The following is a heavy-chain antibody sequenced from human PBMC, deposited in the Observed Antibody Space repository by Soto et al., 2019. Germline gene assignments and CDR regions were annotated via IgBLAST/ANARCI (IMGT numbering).Heavy chain of an antibody. CDR3: ARHLRSYDFFQYYYGIDV. CDR1: GYIFTTYW. CDR2: IYPGDSDT. J-gene: IGHJ6*02. Sequence: GESLKISCKVSGYIFTTYWIGWVRQMPGKGLEWMGVIYPGDSDTIYSPSFQGQVTISVDKSINTAYLQWDSLEASDTATYYCARHLRSYDFFQYYYGIDVWGQGSTVTVSS. D-gene: IGHD3-16*01. V-gene: IGHV5-51*01.